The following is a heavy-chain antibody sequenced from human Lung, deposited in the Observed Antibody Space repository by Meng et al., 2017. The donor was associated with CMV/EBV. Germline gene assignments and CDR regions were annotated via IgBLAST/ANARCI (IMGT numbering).Heavy chain of an antibody. CDR1: GYTFTSSS. J-gene: IGHJ4*02. CDR2: ININTGNP. V-gene: IGHV7-4-1*01. D-gene: IGHD6-19*01. Sequence: VHLVQTGTELKKPGDSGTVSCQASGYTFTSSSMNWVRHAPGQGLEWMGWININTGNPTYAQGFTGRFVFSLDTSVSTAYLQIDSLKADDTAVYYCARGNGWRFDYWGQGTLVTVSS. CDR3: ARGNGWRFDY.